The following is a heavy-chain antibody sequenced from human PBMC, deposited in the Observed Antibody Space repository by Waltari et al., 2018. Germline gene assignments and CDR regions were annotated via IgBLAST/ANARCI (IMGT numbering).Heavy chain of an antibody. J-gene: IGHJ5*02. CDR1: GYTFTGYX. D-gene: IGHD2-15*01. CDR2: INPSNGVT. Sequence: QVQLEQSGAEVQXPGASVKISCXASGYTFTGYXLHWVRQAPGQGLEWMGWINPSNGVTNYAXKCQGRVTXTRDXSTXAAXXXLXTLRADDTXXYYCXRDRLDVVVVXAAVLDPXGQGTLVIVXS. V-gene: IGHV1-2*02. CDR3: XRDRLDVVVVXAAVLDP.